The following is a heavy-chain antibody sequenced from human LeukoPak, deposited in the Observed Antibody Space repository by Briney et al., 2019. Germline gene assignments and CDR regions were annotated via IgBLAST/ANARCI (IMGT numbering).Heavy chain of an antibody. V-gene: IGHV3-30*04. J-gene: IGHJ4*02. CDR3: AREIFGSGSYPDY. CDR2: ISYDGSNK. D-gene: IGHD3-10*01. CDR1: GFTFSSYA. Sequence: PGGSLRLFCSASGFTFSSYAMHWVRQAPGKGLEWVAVISYDGSNKYYADSVKSRFTISRDNSKNTLYLQMNSLRAEDTAVYYCAREIFGSGSYPDYWGRGTLVTVSS.